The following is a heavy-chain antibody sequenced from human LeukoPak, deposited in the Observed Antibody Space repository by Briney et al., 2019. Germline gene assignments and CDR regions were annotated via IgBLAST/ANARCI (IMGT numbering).Heavy chain of an antibody. D-gene: IGHD1-7*01. Sequence: SETLSLTCALYGGSFSNYYWSWIRQSPGKGLEWIGEINDSGTINYNPSLMSRVTISVDKSKNQFSLKLSSATAADTAVYYCARRWNYGRYYYIDVWGKGATVSVSS. CDR2: INDSGTI. J-gene: IGHJ6*03. CDR1: GGSFSNYY. CDR3: ARRWNYGRYYYIDV. V-gene: IGHV4-34*01.